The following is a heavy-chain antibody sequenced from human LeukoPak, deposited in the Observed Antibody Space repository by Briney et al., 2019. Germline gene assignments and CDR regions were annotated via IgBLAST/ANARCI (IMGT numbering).Heavy chain of an antibody. CDR3: ARVDSSGYSDDAFDI. J-gene: IGHJ3*02. CDR1: GYTFTGYY. V-gene: IGHV1-2*02. CDR2: INPNSGGT. Sequence: EASVKVSCKASGYTFTGYYMHWVRQASGQGLARMGWINPNSGGTNYAQKFQGRVTMTRDTSISTAYMELSRLRSDDTAVYYCARVDSSGYSDDAFDIWGQGTMVTVSS. D-gene: IGHD3-22*01.